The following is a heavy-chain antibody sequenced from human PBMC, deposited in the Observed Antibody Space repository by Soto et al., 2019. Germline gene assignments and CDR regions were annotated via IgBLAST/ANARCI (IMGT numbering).Heavy chain of an antibody. CDR2: IWYDGSNK. V-gene: IGHV3-33*01. D-gene: IGHD2-2*02. Sequence: GGSLRLSCAASGFTFSSYGMHWVRQAPGKGLEWVAVIWYDGSNKYYADSVKGRFTISRDNSKNTLYLQMNSLRAEDTAVYYCARDGIGHCSSTSCYTARVGYYYYGMDVWGQGTTVTVSS. J-gene: IGHJ6*02. CDR3: ARDGIGHCSSTSCYTARVGYYYYGMDV. CDR1: GFTFSSYG.